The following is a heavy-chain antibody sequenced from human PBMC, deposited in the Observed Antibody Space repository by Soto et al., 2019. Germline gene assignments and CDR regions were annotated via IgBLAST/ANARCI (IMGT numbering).Heavy chain of an antibody. D-gene: IGHD4-17*01. V-gene: IGHV2-5*02. CDR3: AHRQRTVYFDY. Sequence: PTLVNPTQTLTLTCTFSGFSLSTSGVGVGWIRQPPGKALEWLALFYWDEDKRYSPSLKSRLTITKDTSKNPVVLTMTNMDPVDTATYYCAHRQRTVYFDYWGQGTLVTVSS. CDR1: GFSLSTSGVG. CDR2: FYWDEDK. J-gene: IGHJ4*02.